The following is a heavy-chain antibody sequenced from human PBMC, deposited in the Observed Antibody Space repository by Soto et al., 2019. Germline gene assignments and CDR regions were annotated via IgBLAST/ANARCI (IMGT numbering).Heavy chain of an antibody. J-gene: IGHJ5*02. CDR1: GYTFTSYG. CDR3: ARGYCGSTSCYHWFDP. CDR2: ISAYNGNT. V-gene: IGHV1-18*01. D-gene: IGHD2-2*01. Sequence: ASMRVSCKASGYTFTSYGIRRVRQAPGQGLEGMGWISAYNGNTNYAQKLQGRVTMTTDTSTSTAYMELRSLRSDDTAVYYCARGYCGSTSCYHWFDPWGQGTLVNVSS.